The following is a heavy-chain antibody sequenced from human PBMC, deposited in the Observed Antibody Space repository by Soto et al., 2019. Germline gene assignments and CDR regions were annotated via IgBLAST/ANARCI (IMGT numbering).Heavy chain of an antibody. J-gene: IGHJ6*02. CDR3: ARGETYLGV. V-gene: IGHV1-69*13. CDR2: IIPLLGTA. CDR1: GCTCSNYA. Sequence: GASVKVSCKASGCTCSNYAINWVRQAPGQGLEWMGGIIPLLGTAKYAQNFQGRVTITADESTSTAYMDLSSLRSEDTAVYYCARGETYLGVWGQGTTVTVSS. D-gene: IGHD3-16*01.